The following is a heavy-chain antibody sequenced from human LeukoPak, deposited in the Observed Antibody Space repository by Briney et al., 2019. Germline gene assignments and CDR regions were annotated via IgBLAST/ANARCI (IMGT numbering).Heavy chain of an antibody. J-gene: IGHJ4*02. CDR2: IYSGGST. Sequence: GGSLRLSCAASAFTVSSKYMSWVRQAPGKGLEWVSIIYSGGSTYYAESVKGRFTISRDNSKNTLYLQMSSLRAEDTAMYYCAREGRVETTGFYFDYWGQGTLVTVSS. CDR3: AREGRVETTGFYFDY. CDR1: AFTVSSKY. D-gene: IGHD1-7*01. V-gene: IGHV3-66*02.